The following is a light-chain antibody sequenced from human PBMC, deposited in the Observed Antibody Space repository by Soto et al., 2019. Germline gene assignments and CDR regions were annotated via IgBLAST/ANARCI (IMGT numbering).Light chain of an antibody. CDR3: QPYIYYRR. CDR2: GAS. Sequence: ETMLKHSPVALSVSPEGRATLSCRASQSVSSNLAGYQQNPGQAPRLLIYGASTRATGFPARFSGRGCGTEFTLTICCLPPDDSGTYYCQPYIYYRRFG. CDR1: QSVSSN. V-gene: IGKV3-15*01. J-gene: IGKJ1*01.